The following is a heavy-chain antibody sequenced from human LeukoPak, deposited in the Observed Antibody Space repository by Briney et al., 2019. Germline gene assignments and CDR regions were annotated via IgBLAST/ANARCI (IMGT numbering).Heavy chain of an antibody. Sequence: GASVKVSCKASGGTFSSYAISWVRQAPGQGLEWMGRIIPILGIANYAQKFQGRVTITADKSTSTAYMELSSLRSADTAVYYCASTSGYGHYYYGMDVWGQGTTVTVSS. CDR2: IIPILGIA. D-gene: IGHD5-12*01. CDR3: ASTSGYGHYYYGMDV. J-gene: IGHJ6*02. V-gene: IGHV1-69*04. CDR1: GGTFSSYA.